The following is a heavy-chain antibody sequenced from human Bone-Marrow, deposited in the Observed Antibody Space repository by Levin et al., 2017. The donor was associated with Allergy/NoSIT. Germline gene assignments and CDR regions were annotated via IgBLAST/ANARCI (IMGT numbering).Heavy chain of an antibody. CDR1: GFTLSNYG. J-gene: IGHJ4*02. V-gene: IGHV3-23*01. CDR2: ISDSGGRT. D-gene: IGHD2-2*01. Sequence: SCAASGFTLSNYGMSWVRQAPGKGLEWVSGISDSGGRTYYADSVKGRFTISRDNSKNTLYLQMSSLRAEDTAVYYCAKDTPALSAGPYFDYWGQGTLVTVSS. CDR3: AKDTPALSAGPYFDY.